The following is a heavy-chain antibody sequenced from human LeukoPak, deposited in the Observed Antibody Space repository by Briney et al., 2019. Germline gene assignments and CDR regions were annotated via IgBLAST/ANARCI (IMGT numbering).Heavy chain of an antibody. CDR3: ARGAGGYDLNDGFDI. CDR1: GFSFSSYS. CDR2: ITSSSSFI. J-gene: IGHJ3*02. Sequence: PGGSLRLSCAASGFSFSSYSMNWVRQAPGKGLEWVSSITSSSSFIYYAHSVKGRITISRDNARNSLYLKMNSLRAEDTAVYYCARGAGGYDLNDGFDIWGQGTMVTVSS. D-gene: IGHD5-12*01. V-gene: IGHV3-21*01.